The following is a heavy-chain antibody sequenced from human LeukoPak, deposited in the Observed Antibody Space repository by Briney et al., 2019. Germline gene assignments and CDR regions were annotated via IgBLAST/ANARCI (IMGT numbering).Heavy chain of an antibody. D-gene: IGHD2-15*01. CDR3: ARDLGVVVAATGWFDP. V-gene: IGHV1-18*01. CDR2: ISAYNGNT. Sequence: GASVKVSCKASGYTFTSYGISWVRQAPGQGLEWMGWISAYNGNTNYAQKLQGRVTMTTDTSTSTAYMELRSLRSDDTAVYYCARDLGVVVAATGWFDPWGQGTLVTVSS. J-gene: IGHJ5*02. CDR1: GYTFTSYG.